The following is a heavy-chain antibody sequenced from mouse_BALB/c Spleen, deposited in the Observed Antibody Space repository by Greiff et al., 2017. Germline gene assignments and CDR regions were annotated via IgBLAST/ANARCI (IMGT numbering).Heavy chain of an antibody. V-gene: IGHV1S22*01. CDR2: IYPGSGST. J-gene: IGHJ2*01. CDR1: GYTFTSYW. CDR3: TRSTMITKGFDY. D-gene: IGHD2-4*01. Sequence: LKQPGSELVRPGASVKLSCKASGYTFTSYWMHWVKQRPGQGLEWIGNIYPGSGSTNYDEKFKSKATLTVDTSSSTAYMQLSSLTSEDSAVYYCTRSTMITKGFDYWGQGTTLTVSS.